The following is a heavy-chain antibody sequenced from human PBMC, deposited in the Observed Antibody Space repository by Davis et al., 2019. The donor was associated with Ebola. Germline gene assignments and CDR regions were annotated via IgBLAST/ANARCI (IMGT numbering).Heavy chain of an antibody. V-gene: IGHV3-30*18. CDR3: TKETDERSSSSNDY. D-gene: IGHD6-6*01. CDR1: GFTFSNFG. J-gene: IGHJ4*02. CDR2: VSFDGSVT. Sequence: GESLKISRAASGFTFSNFGMHWVRQAPGKGLEWVAVVSFDGSVTHYGDSVKGRFAVSRDNSRNTVSLQMSSLRTDDTAVYYYTKETDERSSSSNDYWGQGTLVTVSS.